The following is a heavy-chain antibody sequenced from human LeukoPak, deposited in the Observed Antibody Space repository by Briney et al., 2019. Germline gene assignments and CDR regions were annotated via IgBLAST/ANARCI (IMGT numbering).Heavy chain of an antibody. CDR1: GFTFSSYG. Sequence: GGSLRLSCAASGFTFSSYGMHWVRQAPGKGLEWVAVIWYDGSNKYYADSVKGRFTISRDNSKNTLHLQMNSLRAEDTAVYYCARDSDYCSSTSCYFFDYWGQGTLVTVSS. J-gene: IGHJ4*02. V-gene: IGHV3-33*01. CDR3: ARDSDYCSSTSCYFFDY. D-gene: IGHD2-2*01. CDR2: IWYDGSNK.